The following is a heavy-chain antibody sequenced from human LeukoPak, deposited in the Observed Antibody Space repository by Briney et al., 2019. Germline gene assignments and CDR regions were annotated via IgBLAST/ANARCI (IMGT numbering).Heavy chain of an antibody. Sequence: GESLKTSCKGSGYSFTSYWIGWVRQMPGKGLEWMGICYPGDSDTRYSPSFQGQVTISADKSLTTAYLQWSSLKASDTAMYYCARGFGSTWLEYWGQGTLVTVSS. CDR3: ARGFGSTWLEY. CDR2: CYPGDSDT. J-gene: IGHJ1*01. D-gene: IGHD6-13*01. CDR1: GYSFTSYW. V-gene: IGHV5-51*01.